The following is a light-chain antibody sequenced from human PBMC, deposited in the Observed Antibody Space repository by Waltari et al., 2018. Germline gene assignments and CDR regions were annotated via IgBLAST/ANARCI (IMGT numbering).Light chain of an antibody. CDR2: GAS. J-gene: IGKJ1*01. CDR3: QQYGGSTWT. Sequence: EILLTQSPVTLSLSPGERATLSCRASQSLASAYLAWYQQTPGQAPRLLIYGASSRATGVPARFTGAGSETDFTLTISRLEPEDFAVYYCQQYGGSTWTFGQGTKVEIK. CDR1: QSLASAY. V-gene: IGKV3-20*01.